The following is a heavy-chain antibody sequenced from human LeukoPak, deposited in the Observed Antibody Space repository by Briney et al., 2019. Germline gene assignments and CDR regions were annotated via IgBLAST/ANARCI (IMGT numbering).Heavy chain of an antibody. J-gene: IGHJ4*02. CDR3: AKVKLLWFGELSYFDY. V-gene: IGHV3-30*18. D-gene: IGHD3-10*01. CDR2: ISYDGSNK. CDR1: GFTFSNYG. Sequence: GGSLRLSCAASGFTFSNYGMHWVRQAPGKALEWLAAISYDGSNKYYADSVKGRLTISRDNSKNTLYLQMNSLRAEDTAVYYCAKVKLLWFGELSYFDYWGQGTLVTVSS.